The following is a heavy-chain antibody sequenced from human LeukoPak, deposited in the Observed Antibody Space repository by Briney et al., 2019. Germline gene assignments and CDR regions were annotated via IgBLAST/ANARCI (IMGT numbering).Heavy chain of an antibody. Sequence: EGSLRLSCAASGFTVSSNYMSWVRQAPGKGLEWVSVIYIGGSTYYADSVKGRFTISRDNSKNTLYLQMNSLRVDDTAVYYCATEAAFDYWGQGTLVTVSS. V-gene: IGHV3-66*02. CDR1: GFTVSSNY. CDR3: ATEAAFDY. J-gene: IGHJ4*02. CDR2: IYIGGST. D-gene: IGHD6-25*01.